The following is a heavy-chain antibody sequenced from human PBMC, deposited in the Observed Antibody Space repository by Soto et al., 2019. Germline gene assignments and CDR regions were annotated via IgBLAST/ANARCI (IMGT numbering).Heavy chain of an antibody. CDR1: GFTFSSYA. Sequence: GGSLRLSCAASGFTFSSYAMSWVRQAPGKGLEWVSAISGSGGSTYYADSVKGRFTISRDNSKNTLYLQMNSLRAEDTAVYYCAKALPRIAVAGTSNDYWGQGTLVTVSS. D-gene: IGHD6-19*01. CDR2: ISGSGGST. J-gene: IGHJ4*02. V-gene: IGHV3-23*01. CDR3: AKALPRIAVAGTSNDY.